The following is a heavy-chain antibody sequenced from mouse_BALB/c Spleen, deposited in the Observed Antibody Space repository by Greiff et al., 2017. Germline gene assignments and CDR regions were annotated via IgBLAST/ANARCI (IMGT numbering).Heavy chain of an antibody. J-gene: IGHJ3*01. CDR2: ISSGGGST. Sequence: EVHLVESGGGFVKPGGSLKLSCAASGFAFSSYDMSWVRQTPEKRLEWVAYISSGGGSTYYPDTVKGRFTISRDNAKNTLYLQMSSLKSEDTAMYYCARHNAWFAYWGQGTLVTVSA. V-gene: IGHV5-12-1*01. CDR1: GFAFSSYD. CDR3: ARHNAWFAY.